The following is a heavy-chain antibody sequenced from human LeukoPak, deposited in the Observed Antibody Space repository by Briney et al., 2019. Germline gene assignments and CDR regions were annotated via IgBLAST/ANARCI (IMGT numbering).Heavy chain of an antibody. CDR3: ARASDRIAVAGTD. V-gene: IGHV4-59*01. Sequence: PSETLSLTCTVSGGSISSYYWSRIRQPPGKGLEWIGYIYYSGSTNYNPSLKSRVTISVDTSKNQFSLKLSSVTAADTAVYYCARASDRIAVAGTDWGQGTPVTVSS. CDR2: IYYSGST. D-gene: IGHD6-19*01. J-gene: IGHJ4*02. CDR1: GGSISSYY.